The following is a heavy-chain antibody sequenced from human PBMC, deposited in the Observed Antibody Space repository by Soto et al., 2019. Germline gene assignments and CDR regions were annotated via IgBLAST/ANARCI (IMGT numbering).Heavy chain of an antibody. D-gene: IGHD1-7*01. V-gene: IGHV3-53*01. J-gene: IGHJ5*02. CDR1: GFTVSSNY. Sequence: PGGSLRLSCAASGFTVSSNYMSWVRRAPGKGLEWVSLIYSGGSTYYADSVKGRFTISRDNSKNTVYLQMNSLRAEDTAVYYCARSITATSNWFDPWGQGTLVTVSS. CDR3: ARSITATSNWFDP. CDR2: IYSGGST.